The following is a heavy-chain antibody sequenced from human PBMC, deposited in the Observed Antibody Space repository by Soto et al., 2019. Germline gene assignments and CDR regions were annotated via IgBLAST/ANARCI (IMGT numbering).Heavy chain of an antibody. Sequence: PSETLSLTCAVYGGSFSGYYWSWIRQPPGKGLEWIGEVNHSGSTNYNPSLKSRVTISVDTSKNQFSLKLSSVTAADTAVYYCARRYYYDSSGYRYWGRGTLVTVSS. V-gene: IGHV4-34*01. CDR2: VNHSGST. CDR1: GGSFSGYY. D-gene: IGHD3-22*01. J-gene: IGHJ4*02. CDR3: ARRYYYDSSGYRY.